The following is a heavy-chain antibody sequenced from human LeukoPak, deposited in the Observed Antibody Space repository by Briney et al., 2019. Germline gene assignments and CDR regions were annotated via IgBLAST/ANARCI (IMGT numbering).Heavy chain of an antibody. CDR2: IIPIFGTA. D-gene: IGHD6-6*01. CDR3: ASGYSSSSFTTPKSYYFDY. J-gene: IGHJ4*02. CDR1: GGTFISYA. Sequence: SVKVSCKASGGTFISYAISWVRQAPGQGLEWVGGIIPIFGTANYAQKFQGRVTITADESTSTAYMELSSLRSEDTAVYYCASGYSSSSFTTPKSYYFDYWGQGTLVTVSS. V-gene: IGHV1-69*13.